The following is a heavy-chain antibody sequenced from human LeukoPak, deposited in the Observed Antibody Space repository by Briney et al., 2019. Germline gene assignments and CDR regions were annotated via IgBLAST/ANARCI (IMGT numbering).Heavy chain of an antibody. D-gene: IGHD6-19*01. CDR1: GYTFTSCG. CDR3: ARDLSRESSGWYLVCPFGY. CDR2: ISAYNGNT. J-gene: IGHJ4*02. Sequence: ASVKVSCKASGYTFTSCGISWVRQPPGQGLEWMGWISAYNGNTNYARKVQGRVTMTTDTSTSTAYIELRRLRSDDTAVYYCARDLSRESSGWYLVCPFGYWGQGTLVTVSS. V-gene: IGHV1-18*01.